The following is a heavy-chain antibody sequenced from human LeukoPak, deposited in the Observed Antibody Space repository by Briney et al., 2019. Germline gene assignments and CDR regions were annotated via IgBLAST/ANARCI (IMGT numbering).Heavy chain of an antibody. CDR1: GGAISDYY. CDR2: INYSGNT. Sequence: PSETLSLTCTVSGGAISDYYWSWIRRPPGKGLEWIAYINYSGNTDYNPSLKSRVTISVDTSKNHFSLKLNSVTAADTAIYYCARLIVLNNSVLHHFDRWGQGTLVTVPS. V-gene: IGHV4-59*08. CDR3: ARLIVLNNSVLHHFDR. D-gene: IGHD1/OR15-1a*01. J-gene: IGHJ4*02.